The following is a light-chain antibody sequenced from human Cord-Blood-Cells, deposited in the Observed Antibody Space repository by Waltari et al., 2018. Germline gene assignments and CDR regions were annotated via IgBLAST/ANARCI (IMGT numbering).Light chain of an antibody. J-gene: IGLJ1*01. CDR2: DVS. Sequence: QSALTQPASVSGSPGQSITIPCTGTSSDVGGYNYVSWYQQHPGTAPKLMIYDVSNRPSGVSNRFSGSKSGNTASLTISGLQAEDEADYYCSSYTSSSTPYVFGTGTKVTVL. CDR1: SSDVGGYNY. V-gene: IGLV2-14*03. CDR3: SSYTSSSTPYV.